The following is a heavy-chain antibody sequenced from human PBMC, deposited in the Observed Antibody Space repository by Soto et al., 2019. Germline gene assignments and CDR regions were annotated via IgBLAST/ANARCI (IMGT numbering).Heavy chain of an antibody. CDR2: IMAIFDKR. Sequence: QVQLVQSEAEVRKPGSSLRLSCRTSGGTFNSYTINWVRRAPGQGLEWVGGIMAIFDKRNYAQKFLGRVTITEDESTSTAYLELSGLTIGDPAVDYCARERASGNHDFWGPGTPDTVSS. J-gene: IGHJ4*02. V-gene: IGHV1-69*01. CDR3: ARERASGNHDF. D-gene: IGHD1-1*01. CDR1: GGTFNSYT.